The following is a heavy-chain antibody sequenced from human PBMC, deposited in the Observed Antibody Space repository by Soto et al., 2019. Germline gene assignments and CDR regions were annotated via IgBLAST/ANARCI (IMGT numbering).Heavy chain of an antibody. J-gene: IGHJ6*03. D-gene: IGHD3-16*01. Sequence: GGSLRLSCAASGFTFDDYAMHWVRQAPGKGLEWVSGISWNSGSIGYADSVKGRFTISRDNAKNSLYLQMNSLRAEDTALYYCAKDLPGEDYMDVWGKGTTVTVSS. CDR1: GFTFDDYA. V-gene: IGHV3-9*01. CDR2: ISWNSGSI. CDR3: AKDLPGEDYMDV.